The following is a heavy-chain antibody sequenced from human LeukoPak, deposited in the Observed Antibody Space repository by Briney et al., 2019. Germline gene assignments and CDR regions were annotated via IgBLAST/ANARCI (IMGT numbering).Heavy chain of an antibody. V-gene: IGHV4-39*07. CDR2: IYYSGST. D-gene: IGHD2-2*01. J-gene: IGHJ5*02. CDR1: GGSISSSSYY. CDR3: AVVVPAAMGRRGWFDP. Sequence: PSETLSLTCTVSGGSISSSSYYWGWIRQPPGKGLEWIGSIYYSGSTYYNPSLKSRVTISVDTSKNQFSLKLSSVTAADTAVYYCAVVVPAAMGRRGWFDPWGQGTLVTVSS.